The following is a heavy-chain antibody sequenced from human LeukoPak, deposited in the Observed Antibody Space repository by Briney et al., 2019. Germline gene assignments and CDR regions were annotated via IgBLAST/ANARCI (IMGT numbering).Heavy chain of an antibody. Sequence: GVSLRLSCAASGFTFSSYEMNWLRQAPGKELEWVSGTSWNIGSIGYADSVKGRLTISRDNAKNSLDLQMNSLRAEDPALYYCARGRRDSSGYYYFQSFDYWGQGTLVTVSS. CDR2: TSWNIGSI. CDR1: GFTFSSYE. V-gene: IGHV3-9*01. J-gene: IGHJ4*02. D-gene: IGHD3-22*01. CDR3: ARGRRDSSGYYYFQSFDY.